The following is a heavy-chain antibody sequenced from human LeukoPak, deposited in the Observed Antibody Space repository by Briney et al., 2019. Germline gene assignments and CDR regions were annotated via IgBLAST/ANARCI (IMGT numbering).Heavy chain of an antibody. CDR3: ARDNQYSYGPGPFDY. CDR1: GGTFSSYA. V-gene: IGHV1-69*13. CDR2: IIPIFGTA. Sequence: EASVKVSCKASGGTFSSYAISWVRQAPGQGLESMGGIIPIFGTANYAQKFQGRVTITADESTSTAYMELSSLRSEDTAVYYCARDNQYSYGPGPFDYWGQGTLVTVSS. D-gene: IGHD5-18*01. J-gene: IGHJ4*02.